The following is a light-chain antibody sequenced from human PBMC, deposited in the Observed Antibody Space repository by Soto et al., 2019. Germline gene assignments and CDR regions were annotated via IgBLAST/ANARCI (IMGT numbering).Light chain of an antibody. CDR2: DAS. Sequence: DIQMTQSPSTLSASVGERVCIAVLASQSISSWLAWYQQKLGRAPRLLIYDASTLESGVPSRFRGSGSGTEFTLTINGLQPDDFATYYCQQYNTYSWTFGQGTKVDIK. J-gene: IGKJ1*01. V-gene: IGKV1-5*01. CDR3: QQYNTYSWT. CDR1: QSISSW.